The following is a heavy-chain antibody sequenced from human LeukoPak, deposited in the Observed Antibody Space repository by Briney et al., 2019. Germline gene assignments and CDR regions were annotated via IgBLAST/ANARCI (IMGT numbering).Heavy chain of an antibody. Sequence: SETLSLTCTVSGYSISSGYYWGWIRQPPGKGLEWIGSIYHSGSTYYNPSLKSRVTISVDTSKNQFSLKLSSVTAADTAVYYCARSQYVLLWFGELLYDYYMDVWGKGTTVTISS. CDR1: GYSISSGYY. J-gene: IGHJ6*03. CDR3: ARSQYVLLWFGELLYDYYMDV. D-gene: IGHD3-10*01. CDR2: IYHSGST. V-gene: IGHV4-38-2*02.